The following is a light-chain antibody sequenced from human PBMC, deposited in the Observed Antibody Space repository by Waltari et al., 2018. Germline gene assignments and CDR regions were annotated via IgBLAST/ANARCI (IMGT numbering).Light chain of an antibody. CDR3: GAWDSRLSAWV. CDR1: SSNIGRTY. CDR2: DNN. Sequence: QSVLTQPPSVSAAPGQKVTISCSGDSSNIGRTYVSWYQQVPGTAPKVVIYDNNTRPSGVSDRFSGSKSGTSASLAITGLQTGDEADYYCGAWDSRLSAWVFGGGTRLTVL. V-gene: IGLV1-51*01. J-gene: IGLJ3*02.